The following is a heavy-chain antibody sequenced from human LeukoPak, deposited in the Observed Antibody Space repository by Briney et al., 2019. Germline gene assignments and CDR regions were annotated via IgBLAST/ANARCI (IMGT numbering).Heavy chain of an antibody. CDR2: IYYSGST. Sequence: SETLSLTCTVSGGSVSSSSYYWGWIRQPPGKGLEWIGSIYYSGSTYYNPSLKSRVTISVDTSKNQFSLKLSSVTAAGTAVYYCARRQYYAPDYWGQGTLVTVSS. CDR3: ARRQYYAPDY. D-gene: IGHD2-2*01. CDR1: GGSVSSSSYY. J-gene: IGHJ4*02. V-gene: IGHV4-39*01.